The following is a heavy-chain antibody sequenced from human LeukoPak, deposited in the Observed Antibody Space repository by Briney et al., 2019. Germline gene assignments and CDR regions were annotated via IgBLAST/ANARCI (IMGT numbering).Heavy chain of an antibody. CDR1: GFTLSSYW. J-gene: IGHJ4*02. D-gene: IGHD3-10*01. CDR3: ARGGTLWFGESRFDY. Sequence: PGGSLRLSCAASGFTLSSYWTSWVRQAPEEGRGWVANIKQDGSEKYYVDSVKGRFTSSRDNAKNSLYLQMNSLRAEDTAVYHCARGGTLWFGESRFDYWGQGTLDTVSS. V-gene: IGHV3-7*03. CDR2: IKQDGSEK.